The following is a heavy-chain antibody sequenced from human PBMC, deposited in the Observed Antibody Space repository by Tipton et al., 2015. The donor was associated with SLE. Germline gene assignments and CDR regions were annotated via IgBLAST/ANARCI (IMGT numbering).Heavy chain of an antibody. CDR2: IYYSGST. J-gene: IGHJ4*02. CDR3: ARAGGQWLVLG. Sequence: TLSLTCTVSGGSISSYYWSWIRQPPGKGLEWIGYIYYSGSTYYNPSLKSRVTISVDTPKNQFSLKLSSVTAADTALYYCARAGGQWLVLGWGQGTLVTVSS. CDR1: GGSISSYY. D-gene: IGHD6-19*01. V-gene: IGHV4-59*01.